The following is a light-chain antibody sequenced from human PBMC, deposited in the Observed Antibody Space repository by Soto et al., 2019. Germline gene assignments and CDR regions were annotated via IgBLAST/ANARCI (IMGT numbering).Light chain of an antibody. V-gene: IGLV2-14*01. CDR1: SSDVGSYDH. J-gene: IGLJ1*01. CDR3: ISYTGSSTSYV. CDR2: EVS. Sequence: LTQPASVSGSPGQSITISCSGTSSDVGSYDHVAWYQQFPGKTPKLMIYEVSNRPSGVSSRFSGSKSGNTASLTISGLQAEDEADYYCISYTGSSTSYVFGSGTKGTVL.